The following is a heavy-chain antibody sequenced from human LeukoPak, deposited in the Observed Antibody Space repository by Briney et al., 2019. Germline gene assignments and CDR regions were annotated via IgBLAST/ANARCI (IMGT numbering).Heavy chain of an antibody. D-gene: IGHD4-17*01. Sequence: GSLRLSCAASGFTFSDYYMSWIRQAPGRGLEWVSYISSSGSTIYYADSVKGRFTISRDNAKNSLYLQMNSLRAEDTAVYYCARDQKPADGDLSGTFDYWGQGTLVTVSS. J-gene: IGHJ4*02. CDR1: GFTFSDYY. CDR3: ARDQKPADGDLSGTFDY. CDR2: ISSSGSTI. V-gene: IGHV3-11*01.